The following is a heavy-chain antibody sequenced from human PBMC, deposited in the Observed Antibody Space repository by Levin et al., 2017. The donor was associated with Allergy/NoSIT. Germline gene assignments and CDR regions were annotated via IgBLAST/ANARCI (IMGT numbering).Heavy chain of an antibody. V-gene: IGHV3-23*01. J-gene: IGHJ6*02. CDR2: ISGSGGST. CDR3: AKATVVRYYYYYGMDV. Sequence: PGGSLRLSCAASGFTFSSYAMSWVRQAPGKGLEWVSAISGSGGSTYYADSVKGRFTISRDNSKNTLYLQMNSLRAEDTAVYYCAKATVVRYYYYYGMDVWGQGTTVTVSS. D-gene: IGHD4-23*01. CDR1: GFTFSSYA.